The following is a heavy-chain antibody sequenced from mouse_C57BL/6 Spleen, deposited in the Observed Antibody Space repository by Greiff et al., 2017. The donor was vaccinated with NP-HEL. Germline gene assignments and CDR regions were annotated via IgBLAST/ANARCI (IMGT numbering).Heavy chain of an antibody. CDR2: ISDGGSYT. CDR3: ARENYYGRGGFAY. CDR1: GFTFSSYA. V-gene: IGHV5-4*01. Sequence: EVKLVESGGGLVKPGGSLKLSCAASGFTFSSYAMSWVRQTPEKRLEWVATISDGGSYTYYPDNVKGRFTISRDNAKNNLYLQMSHLKSEDTAMYYCARENYYGRGGFAYWGQGTLVTVSA. J-gene: IGHJ3*01. D-gene: IGHD1-1*01.